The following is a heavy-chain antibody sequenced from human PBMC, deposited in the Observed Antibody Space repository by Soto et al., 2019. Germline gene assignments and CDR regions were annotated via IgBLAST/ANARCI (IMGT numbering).Heavy chain of an antibody. D-gene: IGHD3-16*01. V-gene: IGHV3-23*01. CDR2: ISGSGGST. CDR1: GFTFSSYA. J-gene: IGHJ1*01. Sequence: EVQLLESGGGLVQPGGSLRLSCAASGFTFSSYAMSWVRQAPGKGLEWVSAISGSGGSTYYADSVKGRFTISRDNSKNTLYLQMNSLRDEDTVVYYCAKAFGAGPEYFQQWGQGTLVTVSS. CDR3: AKAFGAGPEYFQQ.